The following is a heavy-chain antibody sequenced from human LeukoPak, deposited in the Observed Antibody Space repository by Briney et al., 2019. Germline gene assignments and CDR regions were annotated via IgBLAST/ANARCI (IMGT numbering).Heavy chain of an antibody. J-gene: IGHJ4*02. CDR3: ARVNINNWHSCDY. Sequence: PSETLSLTCAVSGGSISSNNWWGWVRQPPGKGLEWIGEIYHSGSPNYNPSLKSRVTISVDKSRNHFSLNLSSVTAADTAVYYCARVNINNWHSCDYWGQGALVTVSS. D-gene: IGHD1-1*01. CDR2: IYHSGSP. V-gene: IGHV4-4*02. CDR1: GGSISSNNW.